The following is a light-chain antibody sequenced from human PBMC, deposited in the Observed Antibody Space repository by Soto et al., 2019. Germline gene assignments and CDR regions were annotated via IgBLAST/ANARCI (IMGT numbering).Light chain of an antibody. CDR3: QSYDSSLSGSV. CDR2: GNS. V-gene: IGLV1-40*01. Sequence: QSVLTQPPSVSGAPGQRVTISCTGSSSNIGAGYDVHWYQQLPGTAPKLLIYGNSNRPSGVPYRFSGSKSGTSASLAITGRQADDEADYYCQSYDSSLSGSVFGGGTKVTVL. CDR1: SSNIGAGYD. J-gene: IGLJ2*01.